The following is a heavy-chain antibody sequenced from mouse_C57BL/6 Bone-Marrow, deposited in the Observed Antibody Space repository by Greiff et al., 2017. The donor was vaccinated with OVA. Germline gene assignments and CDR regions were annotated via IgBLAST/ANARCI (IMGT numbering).Heavy chain of an antibody. CDR2: IWSGGST. CDR1: GFSLTSYG. V-gene: IGHV2-2*01. CDR3: ARVTGTWGDAIDY. J-gene: IGHJ4*01. Sequence: VQLQESGPGLVQPSQSLSITCTVSGFSLTSYGVNWVSQSPGKGLEWLGVIWSGGSTDYNAAFISRLSISKDNSKSQVFFKMNSLQADDTAIYYCARVTGTWGDAIDYWGQGTSVTVSS. D-gene: IGHD4-1*01.